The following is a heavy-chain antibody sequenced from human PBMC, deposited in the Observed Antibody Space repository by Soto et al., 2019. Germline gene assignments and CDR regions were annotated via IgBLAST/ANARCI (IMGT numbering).Heavy chain of an antibody. J-gene: IGHJ4*02. Sequence: QVQLVESGGGVVQPGRSLRLSCAASGFTFSSYGMHWVRQAPGKGLEWVAVISYDGSNKYYADSVKGRFTISRDNSKNTLYLQMNSRRAEDTAVYYCAKDRLGAVSFFDYWGQGTLVTVSS. CDR1: GFTFSSYG. CDR3: AKDRLGAVSFFDY. CDR2: ISYDGSNK. V-gene: IGHV3-30*18. D-gene: IGHD3-16*01.